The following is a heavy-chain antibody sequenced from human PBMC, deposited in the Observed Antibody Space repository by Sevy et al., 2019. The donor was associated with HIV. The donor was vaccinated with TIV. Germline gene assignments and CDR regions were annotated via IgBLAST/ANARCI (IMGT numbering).Heavy chain of an antibody. CDR2: FFYTGNP. CDR3: ATGAGVSKSDF. Sequence: SETLSLTCTDSGASISTYVWTWIRQPPGKGLEWVGYFFYTGNPNYNPSLSSRVTISGDTSKNQFSLTLSSVTAADTAVYYCATGAGVSKSDFWGQGTLVTVSS. J-gene: IGHJ4*02. CDR1: GASISTYV. D-gene: IGHD3-10*01. V-gene: IGHV4-59*12.